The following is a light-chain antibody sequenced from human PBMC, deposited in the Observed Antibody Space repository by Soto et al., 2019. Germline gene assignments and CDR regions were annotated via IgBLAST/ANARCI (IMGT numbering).Light chain of an antibody. Sequence: EILITQSPATLSLSPEESPPLPCRASENVSTNLAWFQQKPGQAPRRLIYGASTWGTDVPPRFTGSGSGTEFTLTISGLQSEDFAVYYCQQYSSWPITFGQGTRLEIK. J-gene: IGKJ5*01. V-gene: IGKV3D-15*01. CDR3: QQYSSWPIT. CDR2: GAS. CDR1: ENVSTN.